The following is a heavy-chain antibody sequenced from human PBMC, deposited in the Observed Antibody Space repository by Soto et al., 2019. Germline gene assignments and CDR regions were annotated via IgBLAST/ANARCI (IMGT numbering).Heavy chain of an antibody. CDR3: AKGRSFGVVYNWFDP. CDR2: ISGSGGST. J-gene: IGHJ5*02. CDR1: GFTFSSYA. D-gene: IGHD3-3*01. V-gene: IGHV3-23*01. Sequence: EVQLLESGGGLVQPGGSLRLSCAASGFTFSSYAMSWVRQAPGKGLEWVSAISGSGGSTYYADSVKGRFTISRDNSKNPLYLQMNSLRAEETAVYYCAKGRSFGVVYNWFDPCGQGTLVTVSS.